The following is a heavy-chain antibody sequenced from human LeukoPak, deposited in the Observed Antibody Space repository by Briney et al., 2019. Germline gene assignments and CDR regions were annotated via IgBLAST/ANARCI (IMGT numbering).Heavy chain of an antibody. CDR1: GFTFSSYA. J-gene: IGHJ4*02. CDR3: AKPLNYYDSSGYYYFFVD. D-gene: IGHD3-22*01. V-gene: IGHV3-23*01. Sequence: PGGSLRLSCAASGFTFSSYAMSWVRQAPGKGLEWVSAISGSGGSTYYADSVKGRFTISRDNSKNTLYLQMNSLRAEDTAVYYCAKPLNYYDSSGYYYFFVDWGQGTLVTVSS. CDR2: ISGSGGST.